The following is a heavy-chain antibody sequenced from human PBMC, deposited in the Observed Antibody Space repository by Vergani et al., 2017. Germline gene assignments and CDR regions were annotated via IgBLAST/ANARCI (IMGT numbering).Heavy chain of an antibody. D-gene: IGHD3-22*01. CDR1: GYTFTSYD. CDR2: MNPNSGNT. V-gene: IGHV1-8*01. J-gene: IGHJ6*02. CDR3: ARRYSSGYALYYYGMDV. Sequence: QVQLVQSGAEVKKPGASVKVSCKASGYTFTSYDINWVRQATGQGLEWMGWMNPNSGNTGYAQKFQGRVTMTRNTSISTAYMELSRLRSEDTAVYYGARRYSSGYALYYYGMDVWGQGTTVTVSS.